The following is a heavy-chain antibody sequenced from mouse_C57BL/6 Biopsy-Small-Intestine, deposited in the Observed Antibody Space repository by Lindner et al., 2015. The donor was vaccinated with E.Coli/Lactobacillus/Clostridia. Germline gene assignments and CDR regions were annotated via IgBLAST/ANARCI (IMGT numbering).Heavy chain of an antibody. J-gene: IGHJ3*01. D-gene: IGHD3-2*02. V-gene: IGHV1-9*01. Sequence: VQLQESGAELMKPGASVKLSCKATGYTFTGYWIEWIKQRPGHGLEWIGEILPGSGNTNYNEKFKGKATFTADTSSNTAYMRLSSLTTEDSAIYYCARDSSVLGFLYWGQGTLVTVSA. CDR1: GYTFTGYW. CDR2: ILPGSGNT. CDR3: ARDSSVLGFLY.